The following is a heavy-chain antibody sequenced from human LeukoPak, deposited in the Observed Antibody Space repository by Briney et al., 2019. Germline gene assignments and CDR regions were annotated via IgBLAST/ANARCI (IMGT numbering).Heavy chain of an antibody. CDR2: INPSGGST. CDR1: GYTFTSYY. Sequence: ASVKVSCKASGYTFTSYYMHWVRQAPGQGLEWMGIINPSGGSTSYAQKFQGRVTMTRDTSTSTAYMELRSLRSDDTAVYYCAREAVAGNYFDYWGQGTLVTVSS. CDR3: AREAVAGNYFDY. V-gene: IGHV1-46*01. D-gene: IGHD6-19*01. J-gene: IGHJ4*02.